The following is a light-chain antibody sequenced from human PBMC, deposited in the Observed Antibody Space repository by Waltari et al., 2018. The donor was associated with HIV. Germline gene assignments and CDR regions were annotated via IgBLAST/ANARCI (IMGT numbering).Light chain of an antibody. CDR1: SSDVGAYEY. CDR3: SSYAGSKNRVV. Sequence: QSALTQSPSASGSPGQAVTISCTGSSSDVGAYEYVSWYRQHPGKAPKLMIYDVYKRPSGVPDCFSGSKSGNTASLTVSGLQAEDEATYYCSSYAGSKNRVVFGGGTFLTVL. CDR2: DVY. J-gene: IGLJ2*01. V-gene: IGLV2-8*01.